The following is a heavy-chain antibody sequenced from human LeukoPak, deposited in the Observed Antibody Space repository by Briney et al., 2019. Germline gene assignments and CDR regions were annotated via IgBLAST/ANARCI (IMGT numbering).Heavy chain of an antibody. CDR2: IFRDGTNP. Sequence: PGGSLRLSCEASGFTFSSYWMHWIRQTPGKGLVWVSRIFRDGTNPAYADSVKGRFTISRDNAKNTLYLQMNSLRAEDTAMYYCAALDHGHDYWGQGTLVSVST. J-gene: IGHJ4*02. CDR1: GFTFSSYW. V-gene: IGHV3-74*01. CDR3: AALDHGHDY.